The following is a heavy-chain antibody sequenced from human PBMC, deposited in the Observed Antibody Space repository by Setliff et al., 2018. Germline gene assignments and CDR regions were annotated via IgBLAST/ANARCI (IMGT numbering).Heavy chain of an antibody. CDR3: ARVPGYSSSWYGYYFDY. CDR1: GFTFSSYE. J-gene: IGHJ4*02. D-gene: IGHD6-13*01. CDR2: ISSSGSTI. V-gene: IGHV3-48*03. Sequence: GGSLRLSCAASGFTFSSYEMNWVRQAPGKGLEWVSYISSSGSTIYYADPVKGRFTISRDNAKNSLYLQMNSLRAEDTAVYYCARVPGYSSSWYGYYFDYWGQGTLVTVS.